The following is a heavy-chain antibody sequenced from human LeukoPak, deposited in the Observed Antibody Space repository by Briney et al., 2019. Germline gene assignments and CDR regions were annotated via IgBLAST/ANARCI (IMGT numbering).Heavy chain of an antibody. J-gene: IGHJ4*02. CDR3: ARVRRDGYPFHY. Sequence: SETLSLTCAVYGGSFSGYYWSWIRQPPGKGLEWIGEINHSGSTNYNPSLKSRVTISVDTSKNQFSLKLTSVTAADTAVYYCARVRRDGYPFHYWGQGTLVTVSS. CDR2: INHSGST. D-gene: IGHD5-24*01. CDR1: GGSFSGYY. V-gene: IGHV4-34*01.